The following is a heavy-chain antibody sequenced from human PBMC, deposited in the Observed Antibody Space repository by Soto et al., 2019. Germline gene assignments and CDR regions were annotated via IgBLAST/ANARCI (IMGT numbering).Heavy chain of an antibody. V-gene: IGHV3-23*01. Sequence: GSLRLSCAASGFTFSSYAMSWVRQAPGKGLEWVSAISGSGGSTYYADSVKGRFTISRDNSKNTLYLQMNSLRAEDTAVYYCAKDARAPRSRNWSHPWGQGTLVTVYS. CDR1: GFTFSSYA. CDR2: ISGSGGST. J-gene: IGHJ5*02. CDR3: AKDARAPRSRNWSHP.